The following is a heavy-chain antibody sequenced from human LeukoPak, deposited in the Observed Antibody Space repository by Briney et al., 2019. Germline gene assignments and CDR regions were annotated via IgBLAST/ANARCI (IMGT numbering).Heavy chain of an antibody. J-gene: IGHJ4*02. D-gene: IGHD3-22*01. CDR2: ISYDGSNK. CDR3: AKARPYYYDSSGSSAFDY. V-gene: IGHV3-30*18. CDR1: GFTFSSYR. Sequence: GGSLRLSCAASGFTFSSYRMHWVRQAPGKGLEWVAVISYDGSNKYYADSVKGRFTISRDNSKNTLYLQMNSLRAEDTAVYYCAKARPYYYDSSGSSAFDYWGQGTLVTVSS.